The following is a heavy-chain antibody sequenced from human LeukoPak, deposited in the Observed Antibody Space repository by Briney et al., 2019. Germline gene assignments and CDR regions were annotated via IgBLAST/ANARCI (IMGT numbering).Heavy chain of an antibody. CDR3: QTPPYSSSWFDP. CDR2: IRYDGSNK. D-gene: IGHD6-19*01. J-gene: IGHJ5*02. Sequence: GGSLRLSCAASGFTFSSYGMHWVRQAPGKGLEWVAFIRYDGSNKYYADSVKGRFTISRDNSKNTLYLQMNSLRAEDTAVYYCQTPPYSSSWFDPWGQGTLVTVSS. CDR1: GFTFSSYG. V-gene: IGHV3-30*02.